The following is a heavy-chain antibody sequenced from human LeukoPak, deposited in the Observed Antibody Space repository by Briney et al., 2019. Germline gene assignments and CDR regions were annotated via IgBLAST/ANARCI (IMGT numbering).Heavy chain of an antibody. CDR1: GFTFSDYS. V-gene: IGHV3-48*01. D-gene: IGHD5-24*01. Sequence: GGSLRLSCAASGFTFSDYSMNWVRQAPGKGLEWISYIGIDSGNTNYADSVKGRFTISGDKAKNSLYLQINSPRVEDTAVYYCARDYKYAFDNWGQGTLVTVSS. J-gene: IGHJ4*02. CDR3: ARDYKYAFDN. CDR2: IGIDSGNT.